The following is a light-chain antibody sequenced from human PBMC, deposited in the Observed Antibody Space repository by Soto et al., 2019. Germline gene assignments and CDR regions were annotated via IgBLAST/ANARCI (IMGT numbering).Light chain of an antibody. CDR1: SSDVGSYNL. V-gene: IGLV2-23*02. Sequence: QSALTQPASVSGSPGQSITISCTGPSSDVGSYNLVSWYQQHPGKAPKLMIYEVSKRPSGVSNRFSGSKSGNSASLTISGLQAEDEADYYCCSYAGSSTFGVFGGGTKLTVL. CDR3: CSYAGSSTFGV. J-gene: IGLJ3*02. CDR2: EVS.